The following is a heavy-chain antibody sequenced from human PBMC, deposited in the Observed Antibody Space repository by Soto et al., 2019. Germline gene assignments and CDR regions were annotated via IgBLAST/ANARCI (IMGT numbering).Heavy chain of an antibody. CDR3: ARDTPLYNWNYGPMDV. J-gene: IGHJ6*04. Sequence: GGSMRLSSAASGFNFSSYSMNWVRQAPGKGLEWVSSISSSSSYIYYADSVKGRFTISRDNAKNSLYLQMNSLRAEDTAVYYCARDTPLYNWNYGPMDVWGKGTTVTVSS. D-gene: IGHD1-7*01. CDR1: GFNFSSYS. CDR2: ISSSSSYI. V-gene: IGHV3-21*01.